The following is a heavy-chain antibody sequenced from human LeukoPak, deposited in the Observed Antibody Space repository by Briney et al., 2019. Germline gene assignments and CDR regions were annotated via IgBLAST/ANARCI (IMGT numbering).Heavy chain of an antibody. Sequence: GGSLRLSCAASGFTFSSYAMHWVCQAPGKGLEWVAVISYDGSNKYYADSVKGRFTISRDNSKNTLHLQMNSLRAEDTAVYYCAREQYYGSGSKAKNFDYWGQGTLVTVSS. D-gene: IGHD3-10*01. J-gene: IGHJ4*02. CDR3: AREQYYGSGSKAKNFDY. V-gene: IGHV3-30-3*01. CDR1: GFTFSSYA. CDR2: ISYDGSNK.